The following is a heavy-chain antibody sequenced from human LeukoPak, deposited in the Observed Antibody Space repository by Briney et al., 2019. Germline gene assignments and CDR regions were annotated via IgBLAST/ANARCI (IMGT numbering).Heavy chain of an antibody. CDR2: ITGRGRST. D-gene: IGHD5-24*01. CDR1: GFTFNTNA. Sequence: PGGSLRLSCAASGFTFNTNAMSWVRQAPGKGLEWVSAITGRGRSTYYADSVKGRFTISRDSAKNSVYLQMNSLRAEDTAIYYCARDGDGYNQYYFDYWGQGTPVTVSS. V-gene: IGHV3-21*01. CDR3: ARDGDGYNQYYFDY. J-gene: IGHJ4*02.